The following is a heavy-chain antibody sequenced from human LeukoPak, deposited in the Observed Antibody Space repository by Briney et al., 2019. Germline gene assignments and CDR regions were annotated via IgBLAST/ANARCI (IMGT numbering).Heavy chain of an antibody. CDR1: GGTFSSYT. D-gene: IGHD2-2*01. V-gene: IGHV1-69*02. Sequence: SVKVSCKASGGTFSSYTISWVRQAPGQGLEWMGRIIPILGIANYAQKFQGRVTITADKSTSTAYMELSSLRSEDTAVYYCAMGCSSTSCRQDFDYWGQGTLVTVSS. J-gene: IGHJ4*02. CDR3: AMGCSSTSCRQDFDY. CDR2: IIPILGIA.